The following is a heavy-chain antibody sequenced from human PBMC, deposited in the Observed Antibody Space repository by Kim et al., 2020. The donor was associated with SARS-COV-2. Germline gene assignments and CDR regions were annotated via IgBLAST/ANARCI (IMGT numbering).Heavy chain of an antibody. Sequence: SETLSLTCTVSGGSISSGGYYWSWIRQHPGKGLEWIGYIYYSGSTYYNPSLKSRVTISVDTSKNQFSLKLSSVTAADTAVYYCAREILKHGGMDVWGQGTTVTVSS. CDR3: AREILKHGGMDV. J-gene: IGHJ6*02. CDR1: GGSISSGGYY. D-gene: IGHD3-9*01. CDR2: IYYSGST. V-gene: IGHV4-31*03.